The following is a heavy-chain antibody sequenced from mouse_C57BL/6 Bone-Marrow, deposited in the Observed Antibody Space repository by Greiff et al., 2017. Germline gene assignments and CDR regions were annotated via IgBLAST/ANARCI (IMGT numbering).Heavy chain of an antibody. CDR3: ASSGYYGSYWYFDD. CDR2: ISYDGSN. V-gene: IGHV3-6*01. J-gene: IGHJ1*03. D-gene: IGHD1-1*01. Sequence: ESGPGLVKPSQSLSLTCSVTGYSITSGYYWNWIRQFPGNKLEWMGYISYDGSNNYNPTLKNRISITRDTSKNQFFLKLNSVTTEDTATYYCASSGYYGSYWYFDDWGTGTTVTVSS. CDR1: GYSITSGYY.